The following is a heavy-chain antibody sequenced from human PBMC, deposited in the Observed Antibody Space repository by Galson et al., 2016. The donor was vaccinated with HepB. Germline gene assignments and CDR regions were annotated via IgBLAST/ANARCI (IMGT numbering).Heavy chain of an antibody. CDR3: VKEKNIGRVAGSASRWDNWFDP. J-gene: IGHJ5*02. CDR1: GFAFSSYA. V-gene: IGHV3-23*01. CDR2: ISGGGDST. Sequence: SLRLSCAASGFAFSSYAMSWVRQAPGKGLEWVSGISGGGDSTFYADSVKGRFTISRDNSKNTVDLQMKSLRGEDTVVYFCVKEKNIGRVAGSASRWDNWFDPWGQGTLVTVSS. D-gene: IGHD6-19*01.